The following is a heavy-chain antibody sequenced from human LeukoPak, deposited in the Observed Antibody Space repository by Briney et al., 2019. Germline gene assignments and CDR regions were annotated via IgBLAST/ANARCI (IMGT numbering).Heavy chain of an antibody. V-gene: IGHV3-30*14. CDR3: ARRAGAYSHPYDY. CDR1: GFSFSHYA. J-gene: IGHJ4*02. D-gene: IGHD4/OR15-4a*01. CDR2: ISYDGSNK. Sequence: PGGSLRLSCAASGFSFSHYAMHWVRQAPGKGLEWVAVISYDGSNKYYADFVKGRFTISRDNSKNTLYLQMNSLRAEDTAVYYCARRAGAYSHPYDYWGQGTLVTVSS.